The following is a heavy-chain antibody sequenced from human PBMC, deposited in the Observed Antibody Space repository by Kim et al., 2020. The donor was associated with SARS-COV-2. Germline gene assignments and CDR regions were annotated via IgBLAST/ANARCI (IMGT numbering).Heavy chain of an antibody. J-gene: IGHJ6*02. CDR2: ISSSSSYT. V-gene: IGHV3-11*05. Sequence: GGSLRLSCAASGFTFSDYYMSWIRQAPGKGLEWVSYISSSSSYTNYADSVKGRFTISRDNAKNSLYLQMNSLRAEDTAVYYCARDKLARPYSSSRGYYYYGMDVWGQGTTVTVSS. D-gene: IGHD6-13*01. CDR3: ARDKLARPYSSSRGYYYYGMDV. CDR1: GFTFSDYY.